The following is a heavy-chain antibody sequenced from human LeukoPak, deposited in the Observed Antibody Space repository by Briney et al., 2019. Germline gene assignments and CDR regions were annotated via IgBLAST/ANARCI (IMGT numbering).Heavy chain of an antibody. CDR1: GLTGSTYA. Sequence: PGGSLRASCADSGLTGSTYAMHWVRQGPGKGLVCVSRINSDGSGTNYADSVKGRLTISRDNAKHTLYLQMNSLRAEDTAVYYCVRGGFYSSSWGWGHVTLVTVSS. J-gene: IGHJ4*01. V-gene: IGHV3-74*01. CDR3: VRGGFYSSSWG. D-gene: IGHD6-6*01. CDR2: INSDGSGT.